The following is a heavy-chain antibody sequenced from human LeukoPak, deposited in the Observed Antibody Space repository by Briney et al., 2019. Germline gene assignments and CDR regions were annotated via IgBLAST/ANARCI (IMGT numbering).Heavy chain of an antibody. J-gene: IGHJ5*02. Sequence: PSETLSLTCTVSGGSISSYYWSWIRQPPGKGLEWIGYIYYSGSTNYNPSLKSRVTISVDTSKNQFSLNLSSVTAADTAIYYCAKNARYNWFDPWGQGTLVTVSS. CDR1: GGSISSYY. V-gene: IGHV4-59*03. CDR3: AKNARYNWFDP. CDR2: IYYSGST.